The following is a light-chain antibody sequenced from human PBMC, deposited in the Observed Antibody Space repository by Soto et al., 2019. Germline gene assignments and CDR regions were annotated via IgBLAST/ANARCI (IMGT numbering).Light chain of an antibody. CDR3: QQRRSSLT. Sequence: EIVLTQSPGTLSLSPGERATLSCRASQSVSSSYLAWYQQKPGQAPRLLIYGASKRATGIPPRFSGSGAGTDFTLTISSLEPEDSATYYCQQRRSSLTFGGGTRWIS. J-gene: IGKJ4*01. V-gene: IGKV3D-20*02. CDR2: GAS. CDR1: QSVSSSY.